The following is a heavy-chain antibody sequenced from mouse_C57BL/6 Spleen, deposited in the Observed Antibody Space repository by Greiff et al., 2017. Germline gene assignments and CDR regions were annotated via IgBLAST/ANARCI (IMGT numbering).Heavy chain of an antibody. J-gene: IGHJ3*01. D-gene: IGHD1-1*01. CDR2: SSKKANDDTT. CDR3: ARDGRTTVASFAY. Sequence: EVKLVESGGGLVQSGRSLRLSCATSGFTFSDFYMEWVRQAPGKGLEWIAASSKKANDDTTEYSATVKGRLIVSRDTTQSILYLQMNPRRAENTAIYYCARDGRTTVASFAYWGQGTLVTVSA. V-gene: IGHV7-1*01. CDR1: GFTFSDFY.